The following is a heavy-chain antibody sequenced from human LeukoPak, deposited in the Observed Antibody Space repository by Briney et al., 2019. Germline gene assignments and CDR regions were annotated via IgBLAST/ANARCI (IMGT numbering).Heavy chain of an antibody. Sequence: SGGSLRLSCAASGFTFSSYGMHWVRQAPGKGLEWVAFIRYDGSNKYYADSVKGRFTISRDNSKNTLYLQMNSLRTEDTALYYCAKDGGFSGWYQDYWGQGTLVTVSS. J-gene: IGHJ4*02. CDR3: AKDGGFSGWYQDY. CDR1: GFTFSSYG. D-gene: IGHD6-19*01. CDR2: IRYDGSNK. V-gene: IGHV3-30*02.